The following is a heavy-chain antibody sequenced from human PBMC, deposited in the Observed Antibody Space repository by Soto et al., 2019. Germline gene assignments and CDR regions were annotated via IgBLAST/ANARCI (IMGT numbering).Heavy chain of an antibody. V-gene: IGHV3-15*07. J-gene: IGHJ6*02. CDR1: GFSFNEAW. CDR2: IKTSAGGGAT. CDR3: TTGSVEGI. D-gene: IGHD2-15*01. Sequence: GGSLRLSCVASGFSFNEAWMNWVRQAPGEGLEWVGRIKTSAGGGATDYAAPMQGRFTISRDDSKNALYLHMNSLRTEDTAIYYCTTGSVEGIWGQGTTVTV.